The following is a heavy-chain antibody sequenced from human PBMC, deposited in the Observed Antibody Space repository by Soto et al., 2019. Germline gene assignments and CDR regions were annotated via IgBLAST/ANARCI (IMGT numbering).Heavy chain of an antibody. CDR1: VFTFTNAW. V-gene: IGHV3-15*01. Sequence: WWSLRLSCSASVFTFTNAWMSWCRQAPGKGLEWVGRIKSKSDGGTADYAAPVKGRFTISRDDSKNTLYLQMNSLKSEDTAVYFCTTDYYDSTGYYGYFQFWGQGTLVTVSS. J-gene: IGHJ1*01. CDR2: IKSKSDGGTA. D-gene: IGHD3-22*01. CDR3: TTDYYDSTGYYGYFQF.